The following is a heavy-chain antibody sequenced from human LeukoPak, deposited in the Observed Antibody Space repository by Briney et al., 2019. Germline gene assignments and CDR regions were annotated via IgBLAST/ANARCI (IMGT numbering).Heavy chain of an antibody. J-gene: IGHJ3*02. V-gene: IGHV1-46*01. Sequence: GASVKVSCKASGYTFTSYYMHWVRQAPGQGLEWMGIINPSGGSTSYAQKFQGRVTMTRDTSTSTVYMELSSLRSEDTAVYYRARDRGMTNDAFDIWGQGTMVTVSS. CDR1: GYTFTSYY. D-gene: IGHD3-10*01. CDR2: INPSGGST. CDR3: ARDRGMTNDAFDI.